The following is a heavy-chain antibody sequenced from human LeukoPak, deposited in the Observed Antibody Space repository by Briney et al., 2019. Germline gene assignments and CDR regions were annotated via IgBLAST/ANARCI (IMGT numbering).Heavy chain of an antibody. CDR3: ARDPCSSTSCYTWWFDP. J-gene: IGHJ5*02. D-gene: IGHD2-2*02. CDR1: GYSISSGYY. Sequence: SETLSPTCTVSGYSISSGYYWGWIRQPPGKGLEWIGSISHRGSTYYNPSLKSRVTISVDTSKNQFSLKLSSVTAADTAVYYCARDPCSSTSCYTWWFDPWGQGTLVTVSS. CDR2: ISHRGST. V-gene: IGHV4-38-2*02.